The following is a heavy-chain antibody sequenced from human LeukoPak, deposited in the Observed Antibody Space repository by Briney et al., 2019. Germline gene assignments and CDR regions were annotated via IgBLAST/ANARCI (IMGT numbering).Heavy chain of an antibody. V-gene: IGHV3-15*01. J-gene: IGHJ4*02. D-gene: IGHD3-9*01. CDR3: PTRLRYFDWTIYDFDY. CDR2: IKSKTDGGTT. CDR1: GFTFSNAW. Sequence: GGSLRLSCAASGFTFSNAWMSWVRQAPGKGLEWVGRIKSKTDGGTTDYAAPVKGRFTISRDDSKNTLYLQMNSLKTEDTAVYYFPTRLRYFDWTIYDFDYWGKGTLVTVSS.